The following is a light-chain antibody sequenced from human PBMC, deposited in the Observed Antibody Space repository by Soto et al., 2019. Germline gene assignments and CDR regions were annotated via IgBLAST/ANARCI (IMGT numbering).Light chain of an antibody. CDR3: QHRSIWPVS. CDR2: DAS. J-gene: IGKJ5*01. CDR1: QTISSRY. Sequence: EIVLAQSPGTLSLSPGERATLSCRASQTISSRYLTWYQQKPGQAPRLLIFDASNRATRIPPRFSGSGSATDFTLTISSLEPEDFALYYCQHRSIWPVSFGQGTRLEIK. V-gene: IGKV3-11*01.